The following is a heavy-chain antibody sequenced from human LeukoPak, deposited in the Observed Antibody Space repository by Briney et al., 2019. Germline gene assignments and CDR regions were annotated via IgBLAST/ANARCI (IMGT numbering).Heavy chain of an antibody. Sequence: PSETLSLTCAVYGGSFSGYYWSWIRQPPGKGLEWIGEINHSGSTNYNPSLKSRVTISVDTSKNQFSLKLSSVTAADTAVYYCARGPGAGSLFKGRRWFDPWGQGTLVTVSS. D-gene: IGHD3-10*01. CDR2: INHSGST. CDR1: GGSFSGYY. CDR3: ARGPGAGSLFKGRRWFDP. V-gene: IGHV4-34*01. J-gene: IGHJ5*02.